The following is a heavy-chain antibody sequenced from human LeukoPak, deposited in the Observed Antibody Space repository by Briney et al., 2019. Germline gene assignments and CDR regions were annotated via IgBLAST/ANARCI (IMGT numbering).Heavy chain of an antibody. J-gene: IGHJ6*02. CDR2: ISAYNGNT. D-gene: IGHD3-3*01. Sequence: GASVKVSCKASGYTFTSYGISWVRQAPGQGLEWMGWISAYNGNTNYAQKLQGRVTMTTDTSTSTAYMELRSLRSDDTAVYYCARGHWRFLEWLSSDYYYYGMDVWGQGTTVTVSS. CDR3: ARGHWRFLEWLSSDYYYYGMDV. V-gene: IGHV1-18*01. CDR1: GYTFTSYG.